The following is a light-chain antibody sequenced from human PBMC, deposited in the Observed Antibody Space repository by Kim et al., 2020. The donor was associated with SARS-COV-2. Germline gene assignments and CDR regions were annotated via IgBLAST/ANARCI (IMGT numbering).Light chain of an antibody. CDR1: TGTVTTGHN. J-gene: IGLJ3*02. Sequence: PGRTVHFTCASSTGTVTTGHNPYWFQQKPGQVPRTLIYDITNKPSWTPARFSGSLLGDKAALTLSGAQPEDEGDYYCLLSYSGAWVFGGGTQLTVL. CDR3: LLSYSGAWV. V-gene: IGLV7-46*01. CDR2: DIT.